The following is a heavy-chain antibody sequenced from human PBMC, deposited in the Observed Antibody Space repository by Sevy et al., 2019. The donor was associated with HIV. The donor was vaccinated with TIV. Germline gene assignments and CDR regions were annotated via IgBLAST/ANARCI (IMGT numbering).Heavy chain of an antibody. Sequence: GGSLRLSCTGSGFMYGDYAINWVRQAPGKGLEWSGFIRRKAYGGTTQYAASVKGRFTISRDDSKSIAYLQMNSLKTEDTAVYYCTIGASVNILSPWDYWGQGTLVTVSS. D-gene: IGHD3-3*02. CDR1: GFMYGDYA. CDR2: IRRKAYGGTT. V-gene: IGHV3-49*04. J-gene: IGHJ4*02. CDR3: TIGASVNILSPWDY.